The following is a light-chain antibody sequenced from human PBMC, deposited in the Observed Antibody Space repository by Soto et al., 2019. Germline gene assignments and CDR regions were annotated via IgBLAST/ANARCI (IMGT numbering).Light chain of an antibody. Sequence: DIQLTQSPSFLSASVGDRVTITCRASQGISSYLAWYQQKPGKAPKLLFYAASTLQSGVPSRFSGSGSGKEXPLXXSSLQPEDFATXYXQQLNSFPITFGQGTRLEIK. V-gene: IGKV1-9*01. J-gene: IGKJ5*01. CDR3: QQLNSFPIT. CDR2: AAS. CDR1: QGISSY.